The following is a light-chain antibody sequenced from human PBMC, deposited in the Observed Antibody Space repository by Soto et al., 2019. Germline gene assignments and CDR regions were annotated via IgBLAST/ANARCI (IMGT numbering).Light chain of an antibody. CDR1: QSISSY. Sequence: DIQMTQSPSSLSASVGDRVTITCRASQSISSYLNWYQQKPGKAPKLLIYAASSLQSGVPSRFSDSGSGTDFTLTISSLQPEDFETYYSQQSYSTPVPFGQGTKVEIK. J-gene: IGKJ1*01. V-gene: IGKV1-39*01. CDR2: AAS. CDR3: QQSYSTPVP.